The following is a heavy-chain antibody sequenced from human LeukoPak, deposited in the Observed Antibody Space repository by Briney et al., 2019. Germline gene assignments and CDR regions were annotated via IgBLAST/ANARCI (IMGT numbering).Heavy chain of an antibody. J-gene: IGHJ4*02. D-gene: IGHD6-19*01. CDR2: IYTSGST. CDR3: ARTTIAVAGTSDYFDY. V-gene: IGHV4-61*09. Sequence: SETLSLTCTVSGGSISSGFHYWSWIRQSAGKGLEWIGHIYTSGSTNYNPSLKSRLTISVDKSKNQFSLKLSSVTAADTAVYYCARTTIAVAGTSDYFDYWSQGTLVTVSS. CDR1: GGSISSGFHY.